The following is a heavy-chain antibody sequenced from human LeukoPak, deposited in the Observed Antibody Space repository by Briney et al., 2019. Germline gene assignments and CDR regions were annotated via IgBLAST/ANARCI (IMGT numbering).Heavy chain of an antibody. V-gene: IGHV3-23*01. CDR3: AKQGCSGGGCYFDY. D-gene: IGHD2-15*01. CDR2: ISGSGGST. CDR1: GFTFSSFA. J-gene: IGHJ4*02. Sequence: GGSLRLSCAASGFTFSSFAMSWVRQAPGKGLEWVSPISGSGGSTFYADSVKGRFTISRDNSKNTLCLQMNSLRAEDTAVYYCAKQGCSGGGCYFDYWGQGTLVTVSS.